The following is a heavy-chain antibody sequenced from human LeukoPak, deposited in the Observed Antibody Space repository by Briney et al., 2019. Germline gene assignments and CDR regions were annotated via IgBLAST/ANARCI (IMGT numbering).Heavy chain of an antibody. Sequence: HSGGSLRLSCAASGFTFSSYAMSWVRQAPGKGLEWVSAISGSGGSTYYADSVKGRFTISRDNSKNTLYLQMNSLRAEDTAVYYCAKWLGGWNYYYGMDVWGQGTTVTVSS. J-gene: IGHJ6*02. V-gene: IGHV3-23*01. CDR3: AKWLGGWNYYYGMDV. D-gene: IGHD3-10*01. CDR1: GFTFSSYA. CDR2: ISGSGGST.